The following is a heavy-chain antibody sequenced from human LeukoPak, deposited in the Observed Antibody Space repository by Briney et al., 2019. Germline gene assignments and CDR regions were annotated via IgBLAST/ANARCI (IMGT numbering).Heavy chain of an antibody. CDR2: ISGSGGST. CDR1: GFTFSSYS. Sequence: GGSLRLSCAASGFTFSSYSMNWVRQAPGKGLEWVSAISGSGGSTYYADSVKGRFTISRDNAKNSLYLQMNSLRAEDTAVYYCARDAVAFSVWGKGTTVTVSS. D-gene: IGHD6-19*01. J-gene: IGHJ6*04. CDR3: ARDAVAFSV. V-gene: IGHV3-21*01.